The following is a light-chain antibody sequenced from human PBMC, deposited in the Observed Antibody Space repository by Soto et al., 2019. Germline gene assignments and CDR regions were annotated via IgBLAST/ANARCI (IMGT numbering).Light chain of an antibody. Sequence: QSALTQPASVSGSPGQSITMSCTGTSSDVGNNNHVSWYQHHPGKAPKLMIYEVSYRPSGVSNRFSGSKSGYTASLTISGLQAEDEADYYCNSQTRSGIRVFGTGTKLTVL. CDR1: SSDVGNNNH. CDR3: NSQTRSGIRV. CDR2: EVS. J-gene: IGLJ1*01. V-gene: IGLV2-14*01.